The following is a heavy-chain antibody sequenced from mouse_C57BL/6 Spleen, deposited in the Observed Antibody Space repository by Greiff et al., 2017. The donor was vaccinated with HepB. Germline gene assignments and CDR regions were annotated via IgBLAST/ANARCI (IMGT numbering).Heavy chain of an antibody. CDR3: TTLGDYDSPAY. CDR1: GFNIKDDY. J-gene: IGHJ3*01. Sequence: EVQLQQSGAELVRPGASVKLSCTASGFNIKDDYMHWVKQRPEQGLEWIGWIDPENGDTEYASKFQGKATITADTSSNTAYLQLSSLTSEDTAVYYCTTLGDYDSPAYWGQGTLVTVSA. CDR2: IDPENGDT. V-gene: IGHV14-4*01. D-gene: IGHD2-4*01.